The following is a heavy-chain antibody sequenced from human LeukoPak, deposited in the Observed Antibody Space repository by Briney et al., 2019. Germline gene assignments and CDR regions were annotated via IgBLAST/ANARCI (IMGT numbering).Heavy chain of an antibody. J-gene: IGHJ3*02. CDR1: GFTFSSYG. D-gene: IGHD1-26*01. CDR2: IRYDGSNK. V-gene: IGHV3-30*02. CDR3: AKDGVRELPGAFDI. Sequence: PGGSLRLSCAASGFTFSSYGMHWVRQAPGKGLEWVAFIRYDGSNKYYADSVKGRFTISRDNSKNTLYLQMNSLRAEDTAVYYCAKDGVRELPGAFDIWGQGTMVTVSS.